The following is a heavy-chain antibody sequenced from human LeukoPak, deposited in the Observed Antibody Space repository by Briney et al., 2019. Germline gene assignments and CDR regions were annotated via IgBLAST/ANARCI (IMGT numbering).Heavy chain of an antibody. J-gene: IGHJ4*02. CDR2: ISYDGSNK. CDR3: AKDPSSGDYVGYFDY. CDR1: GFTFSGYG. V-gene: IGHV3-30*18. Sequence: PGGSLRLSCAASGFTFSGYGMHWVRQAPGKGLEWVAVISYDGSNKYYADSVKGRFTISRDNSKNTLYLQMNSLRAEDTAVYYCAKDPSSGDYVGYFDYWGQGTLVTVSS. D-gene: IGHD4-17*01.